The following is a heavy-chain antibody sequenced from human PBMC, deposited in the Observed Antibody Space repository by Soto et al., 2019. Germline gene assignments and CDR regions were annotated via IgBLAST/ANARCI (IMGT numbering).Heavy chain of an antibody. J-gene: IGHJ6*02. D-gene: IGHD3-16*01. CDR2: ISSSSSYI. CDR1: GFTFSSYS. CDR3: ARAKVRGGYYYYYGMDV. V-gene: IGHV3-21*01. Sequence: GGSLRLSCAASGFTFSSYSMNWVRQAPGKGLEWVSSISSSSSYIYYADSVKGRFTISRDSAKNSLYLQMNSLRAEDTAVHYCARAKVRGGYYYYYGMDVWGQGTTVTVSS.